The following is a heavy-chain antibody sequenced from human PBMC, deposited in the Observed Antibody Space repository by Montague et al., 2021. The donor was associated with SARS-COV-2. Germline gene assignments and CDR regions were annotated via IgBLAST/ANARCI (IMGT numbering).Heavy chain of an antibody. J-gene: IGHJ6*02. D-gene: IGHD2-21*01. CDR2: INHRGST. V-gene: IGHV4-34*01. CDR1: GGSFSRYY. Sequence: SETLSLTCAVYGGSFSRYYCCWIRHPPGKGLEWIGEINHRGSTNSNPSLKRRVTISVDTSKNQFSLKLSSVTAADTAVYYCARDSRASGGGDWYNGLDVWGQGTTVIVSS. CDR3: ARDSRASGGGDWYNGLDV.